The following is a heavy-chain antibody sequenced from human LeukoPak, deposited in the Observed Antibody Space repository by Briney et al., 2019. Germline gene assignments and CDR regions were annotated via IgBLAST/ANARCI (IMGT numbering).Heavy chain of an antibody. Sequence: PSETLSRTCTVSGGSISSSSYYWGWIRQPPGKGLEWIGSIYYSGSTYYNPSLKSRVTISVDTSKNQFSLKLSSVTAADTPVYYCARQSDGYYYDSSGHQGWFDPWGQGTLVTVSS. J-gene: IGHJ5*02. CDR1: GGSISSSSYY. CDR2: IYYSGST. V-gene: IGHV4-39*01. CDR3: ARQSDGYYYDSSGHQGWFDP. D-gene: IGHD3-22*01.